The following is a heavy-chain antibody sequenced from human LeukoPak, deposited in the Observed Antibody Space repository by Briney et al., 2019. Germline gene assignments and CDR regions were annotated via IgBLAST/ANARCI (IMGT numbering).Heavy chain of an antibody. CDR1: GFTFSSYA. V-gene: IGHV3-23*01. CDR2: ISGSGGST. D-gene: IGHD2-2*01. CDR3: AKDPSPLDIVVVPAAISFDY. Sequence: GGSLRLSCAASGFTFSSYAMSWVRQAPGKGLEWVSAISGSGGSTYYADSVKGRFTISRDNSKNTLYLQMNSLRAEDTAVYYCAKDPSPLDIVVVPAAISFDYWGQGTLVTVSS. J-gene: IGHJ4*02.